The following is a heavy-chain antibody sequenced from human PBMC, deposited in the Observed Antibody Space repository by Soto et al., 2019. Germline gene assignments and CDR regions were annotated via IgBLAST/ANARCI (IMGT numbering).Heavy chain of an antibody. J-gene: IGHJ4*02. CDR3: ARRKERSAPSYLAL. Sequence: ASVKVSCKASGFTFITYDFSWVRQAAGQGLEWMGWMNPNNGNAGFAQKFRGRINMTRNTSISTAYLELSSLRSDDSAVYFCARRKERSAPSYLALWGQGTPVPVSS. CDR2: MNPNNGNA. CDR1: GFTFITYD. D-gene: IGHD6-25*01. V-gene: IGHV1-8*01.